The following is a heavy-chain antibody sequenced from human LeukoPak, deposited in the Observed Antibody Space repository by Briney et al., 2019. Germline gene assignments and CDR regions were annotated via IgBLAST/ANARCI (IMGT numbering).Heavy chain of an antibody. V-gene: IGHV1-46*01. CDR1: GYTFTKHS. J-gene: IGHJ4*02. Sequence: ASVKVSCKTSGYTFTKHSMHWVRQAPGQGLEWMGIINPNGGRTTYAQKIQGRVTMTRDMSTGTMYMEMSSLRSEDTAVCYCARDNNGWAWDYWGQGTLVTVPS. D-gene: IGHD6-19*01. CDR2: INPNGGRT. CDR3: ARDNNGWAWDY.